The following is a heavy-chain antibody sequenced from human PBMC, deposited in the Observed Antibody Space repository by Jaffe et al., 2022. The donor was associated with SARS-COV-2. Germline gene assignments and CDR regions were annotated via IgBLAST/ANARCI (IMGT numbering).Heavy chain of an antibody. CDR3: ASGWKYFDL. J-gene: IGHJ2*01. CDR2: IYSGGST. CDR1: GFTVGSNS. V-gene: IGHV3-53*01. D-gene: IGHD1-1*01. Sequence: EVQLVESGGGLTQPGGSLRLSCAASGFTVGSNSMSWVRQAPGKGLEWVSVIYSGGSTYYTDSVKGRFTISRDSSKNTLYLQMNNLRAEDTAVYYCASGWKYFDLWGRGTLVTVSS.